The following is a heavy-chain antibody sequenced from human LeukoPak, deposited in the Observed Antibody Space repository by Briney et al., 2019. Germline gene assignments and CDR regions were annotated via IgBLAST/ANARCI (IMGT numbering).Heavy chain of an antibody. J-gene: IGHJ4*02. D-gene: IGHD5-18*01. CDR3: ARGDGRGRSDGAT. CDR1: GFTVSSNY. Sequence: GGSLRLSCAASGFTVSSNYMSWVRQAPGEGLEWVSVIYSGGSTYYADSVKGRFTISRDNSKNTLYLQMNSLRVEDTAVYYCARGDGRGRSDGATWGPGTLVTVSS. V-gene: IGHV3-66*01. CDR2: IYSGGST.